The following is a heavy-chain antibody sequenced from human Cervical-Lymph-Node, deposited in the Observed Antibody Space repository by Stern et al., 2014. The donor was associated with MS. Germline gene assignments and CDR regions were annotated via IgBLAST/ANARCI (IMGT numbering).Heavy chain of an antibody. CDR2: INAGNGNT. D-gene: IGHD2-15*01. CDR3: ARGGGYYYGMDV. V-gene: IGHV1-3*01. J-gene: IGHJ6*02. CDR1: GYTFTSYS. Sequence: VQLVESGAEVRKPGASVKVSCKASGYTFTSYSMQWVRQAPGQRLEWMGWINAGNGNTKYSQHFQGRVSITRDTSASTAYMDLSRLRSEDTAVYFCARGGGYYYGMDVWGQGTTVTVSS.